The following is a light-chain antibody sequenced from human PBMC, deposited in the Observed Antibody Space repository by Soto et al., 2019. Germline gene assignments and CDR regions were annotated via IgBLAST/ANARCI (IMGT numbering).Light chain of an antibody. CDR2: AAS. CDR3: QQFNSYPLT. V-gene: IGKV1-9*01. Sequence: IQWTQSPSSLSASVGDRVTIPCRASQGIGTYLVWYQQKPGKAPKPLIYAASTLQSGVPSRFSGSGSGTDFTLTISSLQPEDFATYYCQQFNSYPLTFGGGTKVDIK. CDR1: QGIGTY. J-gene: IGKJ4*01.